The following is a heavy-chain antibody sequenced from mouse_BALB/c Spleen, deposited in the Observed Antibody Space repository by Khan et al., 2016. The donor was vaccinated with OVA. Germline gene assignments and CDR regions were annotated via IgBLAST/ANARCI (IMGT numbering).Heavy chain of an antibody. V-gene: IGHV2-3*01. D-gene: IGHD2-1*01. CDR1: GFSLTSYG. Sequence: QVQLKQSGPGLVAPSQSLSITCTVSGFSLTSYGVNWVRQPPGKGLEWLGVIWGDGGTNYHSPLISRLSIFKDNSKSQFFLQLNSLQTDETPTYYWAKWGDWSTYVTDYWGQGTSVTVSS. CDR3: AKWGDWSTYVTDY. CDR2: IWGDGGT. J-gene: IGHJ4*01.